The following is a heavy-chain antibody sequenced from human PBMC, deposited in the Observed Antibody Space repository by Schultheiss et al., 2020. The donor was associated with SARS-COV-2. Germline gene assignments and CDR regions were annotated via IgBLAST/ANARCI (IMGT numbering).Heavy chain of an antibody. CDR3: AKDSRPEQLWLLFDY. Sequence: SVKVSCKASGGTFSSYAISWVRQAPGQGLEWMGGIIPIFGTANYAQKFQGRVTITADESTSTAYMELSSLRSDDTAVYYCAKDSRPEQLWLLFDYWGQGTLVTVSS. V-gene: IGHV1-69*13. J-gene: IGHJ4*02. D-gene: IGHD5-18*01. CDR2: IIPIFGTA. CDR1: GGTFSSYA.